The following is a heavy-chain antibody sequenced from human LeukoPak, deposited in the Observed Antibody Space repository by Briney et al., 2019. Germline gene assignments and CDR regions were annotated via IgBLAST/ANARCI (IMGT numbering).Heavy chain of an antibody. CDR1: GGPISSGGYY. Sequence: SETLSLTCTVSGGPISSGGYYWSWIRQHPGKGLEWIGYIYYSGSTYYNPSLKSRVTISVDTSKNQFSLKLSSVTAADTAVYYCARGGGFYYEFDYWGQGTLVTVSS. J-gene: IGHJ4*02. D-gene: IGHD3-16*01. V-gene: IGHV4-31*03. CDR2: IYYSGST. CDR3: ARGGGFYYEFDY.